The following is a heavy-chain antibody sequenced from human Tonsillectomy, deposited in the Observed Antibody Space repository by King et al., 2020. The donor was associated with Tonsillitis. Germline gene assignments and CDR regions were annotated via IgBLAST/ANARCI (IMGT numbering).Heavy chain of an antibody. Sequence: VQLVESGGGLVQPGGSLRLSCVASGFTFRNYAKSWVRQAPGKGLEWVSAISGSGDSTYNADSVKGRFTITRDNSKNMLYLQLNSLRAEDTAPYYCTKGSYGSSGYYYFDYCGEGTLVTVSS. CDR3: TKGSYGSSGYYYFDY. J-gene: IGHJ4*02. D-gene: IGHD3-22*01. CDR2: ISGSGDST. CDR1: GFTFRNYA. V-gene: IGHV3-23*04.